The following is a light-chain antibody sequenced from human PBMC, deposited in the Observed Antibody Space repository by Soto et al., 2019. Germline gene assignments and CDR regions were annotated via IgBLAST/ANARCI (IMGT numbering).Light chain of an antibody. V-gene: IGLV1-44*01. J-gene: IGLJ3*02. CDR3: AAWDDSLNGHWV. CDR1: SSNIGSNT. Sequence: QSVLTQPPSASGTPGQRVTISCSGSSSNIGSNTVNWYQQLPGTAPKLLIYRNNQRPSGDPDRCSGSKSGTSASLAISGLQSEDEADYYCAAWDDSLNGHWVFGGGTKVTVL. CDR2: RNN.